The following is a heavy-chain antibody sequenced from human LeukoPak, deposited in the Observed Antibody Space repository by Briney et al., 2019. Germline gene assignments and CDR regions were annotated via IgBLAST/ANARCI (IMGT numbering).Heavy chain of an antibody. J-gene: IGHJ5*02. CDR2: IYTSGST. CDR1: GGSISSSSYY. CDR3: ARSHMITFGGVIVPSYNWFDP. Sequence: PSETLSLTCTVSGGSISSSSYYWSWIRQPAGKGLEWIGRIYTSGSTNYNPSLKSRVTMSVDTSKNQFSLKLSSVTAADTAVYYCARSHMITFGGVIVPSYNWFDPWGQGTLVTVSS. D-gene: IGHD3-16*02. V-gene: IGHV4-61*02.